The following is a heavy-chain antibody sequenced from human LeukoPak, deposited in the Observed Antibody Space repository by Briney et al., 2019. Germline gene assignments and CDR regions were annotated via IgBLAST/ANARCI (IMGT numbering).Heavy chain of an antibody. CDR3: ARLLDGYNYRSFGY. CDR1: GGSISINSYY. CDR2: IYYSGNT. Sequence: SGTLSLTCTVSGGSISINSYYWGWIRQPPGKGLEWIGSIYYSGNTYYNPSLKSRVTISVDTSKNQFSLKLSSVTAADTAVYYWARLLDGYNYRSFGYWGQGTLVTVSS. V-gene: IGHV4-39*07. J-gene: IGHJ4*02. D-gene: IGHD5-24*01.